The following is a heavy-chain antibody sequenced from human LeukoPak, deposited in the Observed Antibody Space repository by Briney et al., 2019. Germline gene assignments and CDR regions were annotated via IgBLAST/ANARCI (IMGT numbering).Heavy chain of an antibody. D-gene: IGHD5-12*01. V-gene: IGHV3-74*01. J-gene: IGHJ4*02. Sequence: GGSLRLSCAASGFTFSSYWMHWVRQAPGKGLVWVSRINSDGSSTSYADSVKGRFTISRDNAKNSLYLQMNSLRAEDTALYYCAKDMGADIVATMGLFDYWGQGTLVTVSS. CDR2: INSDGSST. CDR3: AKDMGADIVATMGLFDY. CDR1: GFTFSSYW.